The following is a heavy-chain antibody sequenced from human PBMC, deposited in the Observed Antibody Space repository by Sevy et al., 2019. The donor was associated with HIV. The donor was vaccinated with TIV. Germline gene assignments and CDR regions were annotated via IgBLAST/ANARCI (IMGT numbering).Heavy chain of an antibody. Sequence: ASVKVSCKASGYRFTSYSITWVRQAPGQGLEWMGWSSGFNGSTNYAQKLQGRVTMSTDTSTNTAYLDLRSLRSDDTAVYYCARGLGSSGLRYWGQGTLVTVSS. CDR3: ARGLGSSGLRY. CDR1: GYRFTSYS. V-gene: IGHV1-18*04. D-gene: IGHD4-17*01. J-gene: IGHJ4*02. CDR2: SSGFNGST.